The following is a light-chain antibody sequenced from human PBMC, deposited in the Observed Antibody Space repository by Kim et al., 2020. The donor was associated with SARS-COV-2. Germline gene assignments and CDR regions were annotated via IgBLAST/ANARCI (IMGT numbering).Light chain of an antibody. J-gene: IGKJ1*01. CDR1: QSISRH. V-gene: IGKV1-39*01. Sequence: ASIGDRVTITCRASQSISRHFDWYQKRPGEAPKLLIYGASNLQSGVPSRFSGSGSGTDFTLTISSLQPEDCATYYCQQSYSSPPTFGQGTKVDIK. CDR3: QQSYSSPPT. CDR2: GAS.